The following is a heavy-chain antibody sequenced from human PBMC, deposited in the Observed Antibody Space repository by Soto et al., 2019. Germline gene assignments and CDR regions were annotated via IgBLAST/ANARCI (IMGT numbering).Heavy chain of an antibody. CDR1: GFTFSSYG. CDR2: IWYDGSNK. Sequence: GGSLRLSCAASGFTFSSYGMHWVRQAPGKGLEWVAVIWYDGSNKYYADSVKGRFTISRDNSKNTLYLQMNSLRAEDTAVYYCARGRYSSGWYACWGQGTLVTVSS. D-gene: IGHD6-19*01. CDR3: ARGRYSSGWYAC. J-gene: IGHJ4*02. V-gene: IGHV3-33*01.